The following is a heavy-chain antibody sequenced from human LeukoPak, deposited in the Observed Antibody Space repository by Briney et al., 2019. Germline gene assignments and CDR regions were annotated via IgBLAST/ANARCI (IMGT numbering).Heavy chain of an antibody. CDR1: GFTFSNAW. CDR2: IKSKTDGGTT. CDR3: TTGNWGSFSY. V-gene: IGHV3-15*01. D-gene: IGHD7-27*01. J-gene: IGHJ4*02. Sequence: GGSLRLSCAASGFTFSNAWMSWVRQAPGKGLEWVGRIKSKTDGGTTDYAAPVKGRFTISRDDSRHTLYLQVNSLKTEDTAVYYCTTGNWGSFSYWGQGTLVTVSS.